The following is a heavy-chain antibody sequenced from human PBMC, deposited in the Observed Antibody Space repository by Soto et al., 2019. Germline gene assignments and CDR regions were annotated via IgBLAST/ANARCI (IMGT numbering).Heavy chain of an antibody. V-gene: IGHV1-3*04. CDR1: GYTFSSYA. CDR2: INTGNGNT. Sequence: ASVKVSCKASGYTFSSYAMHWVRQAPGQRLEWLGWINTGNGNTKYSQRFQGRVTITRDTSATTAYMELRSLRSEDTAVYYCARGRRDGYTLKFLDYWGQGTLVTVSS. D-gene: IGHD5-12*01. CDR3: ARGRRDGYTLKFLDY. J-gene: IGHJ4*02.